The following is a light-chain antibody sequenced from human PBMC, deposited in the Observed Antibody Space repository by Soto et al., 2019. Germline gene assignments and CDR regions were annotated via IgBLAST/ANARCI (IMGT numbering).Light chain of an antibody. CDR2: DAS. J-gene: IGKJ2*01. Sequence: EIVLTQSPGTLSLSPGERATLSCSASQRISNSYLAWYQQKPGQAPRLLLYDASSRATGIPDRVSGSGSGTDFTLTISRLEPEDFAVYYCQQYARPPYAFGQGTKVEIK. CDR3: QQYARPPYA. CDR1: QRISNSY. V-gene: IGKV3-20*01.